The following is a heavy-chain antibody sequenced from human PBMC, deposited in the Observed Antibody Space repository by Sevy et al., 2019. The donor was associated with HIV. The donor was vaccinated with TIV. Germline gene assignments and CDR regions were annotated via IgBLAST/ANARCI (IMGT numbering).Heavy chain of an antibody. CDR1: GFTFDDYG. D-gene: IGHD3-16*02. CDR2: ISWNSGSI. V-gene: IGHV3-9*01. CDR3: AIHRQNVWGSYRYFDY. J-gene: IGHJ4*02. Sequence: GGSLRLSCAASGFTFDDYGMHWVRQAPGKGLEWVSGISWNSGSIGYADSVKGRFTISRDNAKNSLYLQMNSLRAEDTALYYCAIHRQNVWGSYRYFDYWGQGTLVTVSS.